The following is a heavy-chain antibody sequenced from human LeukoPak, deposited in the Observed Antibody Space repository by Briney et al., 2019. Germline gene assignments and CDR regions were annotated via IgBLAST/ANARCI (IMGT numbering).Heavy chain of an antibody. D-gene: IGHD3-22*01. CDR2: IRSKAYRGTT. Sequence: GGSLRLSCTASGFTFGDYAMSWVRQAPGKGLEWVGFIRSKAYRGTTEYAASVKGRFTISRDDSKSIAYLQMNSLKTEDTAVYYCTPHPNSWGDSRGIDYWGQGTLVTVSS. CDR1: GFTFGDYA. CDR3: TPHPNSWGDSRGIDY. J-gene: IGHJ4*02. V-gene: IGHV3-49*04.